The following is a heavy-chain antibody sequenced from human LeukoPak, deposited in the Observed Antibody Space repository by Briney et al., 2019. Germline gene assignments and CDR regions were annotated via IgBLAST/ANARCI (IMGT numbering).Heavy chain of an antibody. V-gene: IGHV3-30*04. CDR1: GFTFSSYA. CDR2: ISYDGSNK. D-gene: IGHD2-21*02. CDR3: ARVVSIPLSRGDWTRSEHDY. Sequence: PGRSLRLSCAASGFTFSSYAMHWVRQAPGKGLEWVAVISYDGSNKYYADSVKGRFTISRDNSKNTLYLQMNSLRAEDTAVYYCARVVSIPLSRGDWTRSEHDYWGQGTLVTVSS. J-gene: IGHJ4*02.